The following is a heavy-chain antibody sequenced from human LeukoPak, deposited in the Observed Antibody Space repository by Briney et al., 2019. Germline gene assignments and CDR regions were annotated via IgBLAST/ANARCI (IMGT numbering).Heavy chain of an antibody. CDR3: ARDTVAAPNPYYFDY. CDR2: IWYDGANR. D-gene: IGHD2-15*01. J-gene: IGHJ4*02. CDR1: GLTFGNYG. Sequence: GGSLRLSCVASGLTFGNYGMNWVRQAPGKGLEWVAVIWYDGANRYYADSVDGRFTVSRDNSKNTLYLQMSSLRAEDTAVYYCARDTVAAPNPYYFDYWGQGTLVTVSS. V-gene: IGHV3-33*08.